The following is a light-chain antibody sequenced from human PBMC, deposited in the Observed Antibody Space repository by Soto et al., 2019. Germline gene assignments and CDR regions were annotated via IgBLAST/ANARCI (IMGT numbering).Light chain of an antibody. CDR1: QSVSSY. Sequence: EIVLTQSPATLSLSPGERATLSCRASQSVSSYLAWYQQKPGQAPRLLIYDASNRATGIPARFSGSGSGTDFTLTISSLEPEDFAVYYCQQYESSPTTFGGGTKVEIK. CDR2: DAS. CDR3: QQYESSPTT. V-gene: IGKV3-11*01. J-gene: IGKJ4*01.